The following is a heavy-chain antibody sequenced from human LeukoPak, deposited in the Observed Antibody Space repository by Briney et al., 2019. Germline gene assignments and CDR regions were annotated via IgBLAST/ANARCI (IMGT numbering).Heavy chain of an antibody. CDR2: INPNSGGT. V-gene: IGHV1-2*02. CDR1: GYTFTGYY. J-gene: IGHJ4*02. CDR3: ARDAAPSYYDIWTGSDY. D-gene: IGHD3-9*01. Sequence: ASVKVSCKASGYTFTGYYMHWVRQAPGQGLEWMGWINPNSGGTNYAQKFQGRVTMTRDTSISTAYMELTRLRSDDTAVYYCARDAAPSYYDIWTGSDYWGQGTLVTVSS.